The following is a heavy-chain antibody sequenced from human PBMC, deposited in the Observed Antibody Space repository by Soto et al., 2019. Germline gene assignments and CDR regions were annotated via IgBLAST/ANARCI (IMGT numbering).Heavy chain of an antibody. V-gene: IGHV4-59*08. CDR1: GGSISSYY. D-gene: IGHD5-18*01. Sequence: SETLSLTCTVSGGSISSYYWSWIRQPPGKGLEWIGYIYYSGSTNYNPSLKSRVTISVDTSKNQFSLKLSSVTAADTALYYCAGGNSYVYGPGDYYYYYYGMDSWGQGTKVTVSS. CDR3: AGGNSYVYGPGDYYYYYYGMDS. CDR2: IYYSGST. J-gene: IGHJ6*02.